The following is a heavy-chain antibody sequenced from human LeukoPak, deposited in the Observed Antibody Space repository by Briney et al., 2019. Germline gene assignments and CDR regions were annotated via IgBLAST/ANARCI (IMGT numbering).Heavy chain of an antibody. J-gene: IGHJ4*02. V-gene: IGHV4-31*03. D-gene: IGHD3-22*01. Sequence: SETLSLTCTVSGGSISSGGYYWSWIRQHPGKGPEWIGYIYYSGSTYYNPSLKSRVTISVDTSKNQFSLKLSSVTAADTAVYYCARGPPSIYYDSSGYNFDYWGQGTLVTVSS. CDR1: GGSISSGGYY. CDR2: IYYSGST. CDR3: ARGPPSIYYDSSGYNFDY.